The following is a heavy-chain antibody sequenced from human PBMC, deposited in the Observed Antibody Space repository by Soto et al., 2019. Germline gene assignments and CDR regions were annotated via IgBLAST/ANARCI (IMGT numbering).Heavy chain of an antibody. CDR1: GFTFSSYS. J-gene: IGHJ4*02. CDR3: ARWFTYGNFDYFDY. CDR2: ISSSSSTI. Sequence: GGSLRLSCAASGFTFSSYSMNWVRQAPGKGLEWVSCISSSSSTIYYADSVKGRFTISRDNAKNTLYLQMNSLRAEDTAVYYCARWFTYGNFDYFDYWGQGTQVTVSS. V-gene: IGHV3-48*01. D-gene: IGHD3-10*01.